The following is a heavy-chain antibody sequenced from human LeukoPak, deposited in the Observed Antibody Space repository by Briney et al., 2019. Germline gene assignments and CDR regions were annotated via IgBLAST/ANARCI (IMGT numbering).Heavy chain of an antibody. Sequence: PGGSLRLSCAASGFTFDDYAMHWVRQAPEKGLEWVSGISWNSGSIGYADSVKGRFTISRDNAKNSLYLQMNSLRAEDTALYYCAKVAVGNWYFDLWGRGTLVTVSS. D-gene: IGHD1-26*01. V-gene: IGHV3-9*01. CDR1: GFTFDDYA. J-gene: IGHJ2*01. CDR2: ISWNSGSI. CDR3: AKVAVGNWYFDL.